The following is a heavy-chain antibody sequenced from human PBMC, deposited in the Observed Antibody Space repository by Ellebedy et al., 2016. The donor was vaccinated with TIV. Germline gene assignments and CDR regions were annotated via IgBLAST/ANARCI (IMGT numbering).Heavy chain of an antibody. V-gene: IGHV1-2*02. CDR2: INPKNGDT. D-gene: IGHD6-19*01. CDR3: GRSGYGSGWSFDY. Sequence: AASVKVSCKPSGYTFTDYYMHWVRQAPGQGLEWMGWINPKNGDTSYAQKFQGRVTMTRDPSISTAYMELSRLGSDDTAVYYCGRSGYGSGWSFDYWGQGTLVTVSS. CDR1: GYTFTDYY. J-gene: IGHJ4*02.